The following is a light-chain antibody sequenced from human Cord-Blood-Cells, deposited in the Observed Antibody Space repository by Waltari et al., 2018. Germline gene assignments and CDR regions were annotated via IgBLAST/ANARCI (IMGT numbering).Light chain of an antibody. V-gene: IGLV1-47*01. CDR3: AAWDDSLSGFYV. J-gene: IGLJ1*01. Sequence: QSVLTQPPSASGTPGQRVTISCSGSSSNIGSNYVYWYQQLPGTAPKLLIYRKNRRPSGVPDRFSGSKSGTSASLAISGLRSEDEADYYCAAWDDSLSGFYVFGTGTKVTVL. CDR2: RKN. CDR1: SSNIGSNY.